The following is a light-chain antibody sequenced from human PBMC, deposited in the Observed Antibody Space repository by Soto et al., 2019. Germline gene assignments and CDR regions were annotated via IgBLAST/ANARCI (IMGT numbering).Light chain of an antibody. CDR1: SSDVGAYNY. CDR3: SSYTSSCTRVV. J-gene: IGLJ2*01. V-gene: IGLV2-14*01. Sequence: QSALTQPASVSGSPGQSISISCAGTSSDVGAYNYVSWYQQHPGKAPKLIISDVSNRPSGVSNRFSGSKSGNTASLTISGLQAEDEADYYCSSYTSSCTRVVSGGGTKLTV. CDR2: DVS.